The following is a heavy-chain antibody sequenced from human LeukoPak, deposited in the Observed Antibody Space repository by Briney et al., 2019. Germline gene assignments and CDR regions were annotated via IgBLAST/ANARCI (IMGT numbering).Heavy chain of an antibody. CDR1: GFTFSSYS. J-gene: IGHJ4*02. D-gene: IGHD1-26*01. Sequence: GGSLRLSCAASGFTFSSYSMNWVRQAPGKGLEWVLSISSSSSYIYYADSVKGRFTISRDNAKNSLYLQMNSLRAEDTAVYYCATHVDIVGATTYFDYWGQGTLVTVSS. CDR3: ATHVDIVGATTYFDY. CDR2: ISSSSSYI. V-gene: IGHV3-21*01.